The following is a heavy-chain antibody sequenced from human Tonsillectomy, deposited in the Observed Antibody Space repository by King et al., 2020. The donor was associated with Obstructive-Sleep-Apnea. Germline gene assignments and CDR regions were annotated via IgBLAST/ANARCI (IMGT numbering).Heavy chain of an antibody. CDR2: IYYSGST. J-gene: IGHJ4*02. CDR1: GGSISSYY. CDR3: ARDNSSGYSDDYYFDY. V-gene: IGHV4-59*01. Sequence: QLQESGPGLVKPSETLSLTCTVSGGSISSYYWSWIRQPPGKGLEWIGYIYYSGSTTYNPSLKRRVTISVDTSKNQFSLKLSSVTAADTAVYYCARDNSSGYSDDYYFDYWGQGTLVTVSS. D-gene: IGHD3-22*01.